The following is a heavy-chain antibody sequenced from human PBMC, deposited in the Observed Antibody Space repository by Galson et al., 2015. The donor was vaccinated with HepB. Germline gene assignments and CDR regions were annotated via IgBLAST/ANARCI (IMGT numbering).Heavy chain of an antibody. J-gene: IGHJ4*02. V-gene: IGHV4-61*03. CDR1: GGSVSSISSYY. D-gene: IGHD1-26*01. CDR3: ARGDYYAKLDF. CDR2: MYHSGAT. Sequence: LSLTCSVSGGSVSSISSYYWRWIRQPPGKGLEWIGYMYHSGATTYNPSLKGRVTISTGMSEDDLSLKLKSVTAADTAVYFCARGDYYAKLDFWGQGMLVTVSP.